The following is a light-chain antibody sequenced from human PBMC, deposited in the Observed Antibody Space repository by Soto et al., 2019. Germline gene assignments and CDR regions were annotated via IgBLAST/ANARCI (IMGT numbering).Light chain of an antibody. Sequence: DIVMTQSPDSLAVSLGERATINCKSSQSVLYSSNNKNFLAWYQQKPGQPPKLLIYWASTRESGVPDRFSGSGSGTDFTLSISSLQAEDVAVYYCQQYCCTPSTFGQGTKVEI. V-gene: IGKV4-1*01. CDR1: QSVLYSSNNKNF. CDR3: QQYCCTPST. J-gene: IGKJ2*01. CDR2: WAS.